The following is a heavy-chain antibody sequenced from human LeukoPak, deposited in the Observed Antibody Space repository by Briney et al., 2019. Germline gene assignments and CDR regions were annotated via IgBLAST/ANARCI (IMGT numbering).Heavy chain of an antibody. CDR3: ARGGGSSS. CDR2: IKPDGSAT. Sequence: RGSLRLSCAASGFSFSNFWMSWVRQAPGKGLEWVANIKPDGSATNYVDSVKGRFTISRDNAKNSLDLQMNSLRAEDTAVYYCARGGGSSSWGQATLVTVSS. J-gene: IGHJ5*02. V-gene: IGHV3-7*01. CDR1: GFSFSNFW. D-gene: IGHD6-6*01.